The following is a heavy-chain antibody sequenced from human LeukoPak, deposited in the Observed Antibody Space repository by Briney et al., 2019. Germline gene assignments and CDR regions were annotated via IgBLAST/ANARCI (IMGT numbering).Heavy chain of an antibody. CDR3: ARSPAGANYYLDG. J-gene: IGHJ6*03. Sequence: GGSLRLSCAASGFTFDDYGMSWVRQAPGKGLEWVSGINWNGGSTDYADSVKGRFTISRDNAKNSLYLQMNSLRAEDTAVYYCARSPAGANYYLDGWGKGTTVTISS. CDR1: GFTFDDYG. D-gene: IGHD1-14*01. CDR2: INWNGGST. V-gene: IGHV3-20*04.